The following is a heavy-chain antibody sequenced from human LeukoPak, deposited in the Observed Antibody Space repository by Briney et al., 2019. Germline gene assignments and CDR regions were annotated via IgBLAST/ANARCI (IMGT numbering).Heavy chain of an antibody. CDR1: GYTFTSYY. CDR2: INPSGDST. D-gene: IGHD3-3*01. J-gene: IGHJ4*02. CDR3: ARDGRGKTKRFLEWLYGQTLFY. Sequence: ASVKVSCKASGYTFTSYYMDWVRQAPGQGLEWMGIINPSGDSTRYAQKLRGRVTMTRDTSTSTVNMELSRLRSDDTAVYYCARDGRGKTKRFLEWLYGQTLFYWGQGTLVTVSS. V-gene: IGHV1-46*04.